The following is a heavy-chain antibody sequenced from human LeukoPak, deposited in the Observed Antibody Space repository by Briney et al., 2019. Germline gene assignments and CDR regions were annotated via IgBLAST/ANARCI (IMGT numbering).Heavy chain of an antibody. J-gene: IGHJ4*02. CDR1: GGSFRSYY. V-gene: IGHV4-34*01. D-gene: IGHD3-22*01. Sequence: PSETLSLTCAVYGGSFRSYYWSWIRQPPGKGLEWIGEISHTGSTNYSPSLKSRVTISVDTSKNQFSLKMSSVTAADTAVYYCQIDYYDTSGYYYNYWGQGTLVTVSS. CDR3: QIDYYDTSGYYYNY. CDR2: ISHTGST.